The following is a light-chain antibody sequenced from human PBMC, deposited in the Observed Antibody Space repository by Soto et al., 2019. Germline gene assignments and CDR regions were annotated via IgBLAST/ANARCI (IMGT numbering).Light chain of an antibody. V-gene: IGKV3-20*01. J-gene: IGKJ2*01. CDR2: GAS. CDR1: QNVTRNF. CDR3: QQYVSSFILT. Sequence: EIVLTQSPGTLSLSPGERATLSCRASQNVTRNFLAWYQQRPGQAPSLLLYGASTRASGIPDRFSGSGFGTDFTLTINRVEPEDFAVYYCQQYVSSFILTFGQGTKLEI.